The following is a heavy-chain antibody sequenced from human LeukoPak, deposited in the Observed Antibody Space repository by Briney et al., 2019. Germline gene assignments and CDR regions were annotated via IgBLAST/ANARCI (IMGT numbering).Heavy chain of an antibody. V-gene: IGHV1-2*06. D-gene: IGHD5-12*01. Sequence: ASVKVSCKASGYTFTSYGISWVRQAPGQGLEWMGRINPNSGGTDYAQKFQGRVTMTRDTSISTAYMELSRLRSDDTAVYYCARKSGPRDSGSRWEGFEYWGQGTLVTVSS. CDR1: GYTFTSYG. CDR3: ARKSGPRDSGSRWEGFEY. CDR2: INPNSGGT. J-gene: IGHJ4*02.